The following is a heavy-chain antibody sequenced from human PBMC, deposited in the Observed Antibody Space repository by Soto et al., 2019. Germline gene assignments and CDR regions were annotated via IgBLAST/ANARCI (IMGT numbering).Heavy chain of an antibody. V-gene: IGHV4-38-2*02. Sequence: PSETLSLTCAVSGYSISSGYYWGWIRQPPGKGLEWIGSIYHSGSTYYNPSPKSRVTISVDTSKNQFSLKLSSVTAADTAVYYCARDKGIAAADLDYWGQGTLVTVSS. CDR2: IYHSGST. D-gene: IGHD6-13*01. CDR1: GYSISSGYY. J-gene: IGHJ4*02. CDR3: ARDKGIAAADLDY.